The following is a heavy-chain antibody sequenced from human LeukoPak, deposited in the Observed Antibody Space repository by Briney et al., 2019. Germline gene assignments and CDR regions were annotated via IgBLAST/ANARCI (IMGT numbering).Heavy chain of an antibody. V-gene: IGHV4-34*01. Sequence: PSETLSLTCAVYGGSFSGYYWSWIRQPPGKGLEWIGEINHSGSTNYNPSLKSRVTISVDTSKNQFSLKLSSVTAVDTAVYYCARVEGRKYAFDIWGQGTMVTVSS. J-gene: IGHJ3*02. CDR3: ARVEGRKYAFDI. CDR2: INHSGST. CDR1: GGSFSGYY.